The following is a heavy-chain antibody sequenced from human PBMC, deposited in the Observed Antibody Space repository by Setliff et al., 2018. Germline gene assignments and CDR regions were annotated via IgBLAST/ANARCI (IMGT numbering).Heavy chain of an antibody. D-gene: IGHD3-3*01. J-gene: IGHJ4*02. CDR1: GASVTSFDYY. Sequence: SETLSLTCTVSGASVTSFDYYWGWVRQSPGKGLDWIGEINHSGTTNYDPSLEGRISISVDTSKRQFSLKLTSVTAADMAVYYCRFWSGYYKNDYWAQGTLVTVSS. V-gene: IGHV4-39*07. CDR2: INHSGTT. CDR3: RFWSGYYKNDY.